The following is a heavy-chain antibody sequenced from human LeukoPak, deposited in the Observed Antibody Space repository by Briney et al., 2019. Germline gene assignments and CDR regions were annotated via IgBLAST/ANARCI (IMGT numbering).Heavy chain of an antibody. D-gene: IGHD3-9*01. CDR1: GYTFTGYY. CDR3: ARDPVRNYDILTGYDI. Sequence: ASVKVSCKASGYTFTGYYMHWVRQAPGQGLEWMGWINPNSGGTNYAQKFQGRVTMTRDTSISTAYMELSRLRSDDTAVYYCARDPVRNYDILTGYDIWGQGTMVTVSS. CDR2: INPNSGGT. V-gene: IGHV1-2*02. J-gene: IGHJ3*02.